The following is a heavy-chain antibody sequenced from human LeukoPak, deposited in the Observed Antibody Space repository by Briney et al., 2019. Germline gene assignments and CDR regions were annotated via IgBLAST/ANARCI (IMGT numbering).Heavy chain of an antibody. J-gene: IGHJ4*02. V-gene: IGHV4-39*01. D-gene: IGHD3-22*01. CDR2: IYYSGST. CDR1: GGSIGSSSYY. CDR3: AIRQTNYYDSSGKNDY. Sequence: SETLSLTCTVSGGSIGSSSYYWGWIRPPPGKGLEWIGSIYYSGSTYHNPSLKSRVTISVDTSKNQFSLKLSSVTAADTAVYYCAIRQTNYYDSSGKNDYWGQGTLVTVSS.